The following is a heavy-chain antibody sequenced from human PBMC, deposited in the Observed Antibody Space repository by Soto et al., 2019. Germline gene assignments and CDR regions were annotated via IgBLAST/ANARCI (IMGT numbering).Heavy chain of an antibody. CDR2: ISGSGGRS. V-gene: IGHV3-23*01. D-gene: IGHD3-16*01. CDR3: AKAYFVWSSEQPYYFDY. J-gene: IGHJ4*02. Sequence: EVQLLDSGGGLVQPGGSLRLSCAASGFTFSNYAMTWVRQVPGKGLVWVSGISGSGGRSYYADSVKGRFTISRDNSKSTLYLQMNSLRAEDTAVYYCAKAYFVWSSEQPYYFDYWGQGTLVTVSS. CDR1: GFTFSNYA.